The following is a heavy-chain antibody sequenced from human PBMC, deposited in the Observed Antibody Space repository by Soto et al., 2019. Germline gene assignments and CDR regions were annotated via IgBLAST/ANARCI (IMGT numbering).Heavy chain of an antibody. V-gene: IGHV1-18*04. Sequence: QVQLVQSGPEVKNPGASVRVSCVASGYAFTSYGVNWVRKAPGQGLEWMGWIAPHSGRTTYLPKFQGRVTMTADVSTNTAYIELRSLKSDDSGIYFCAKAATGSYHSAYWGQGTVVTVSS. CDR1: GYAFTSYG. CDR3: AKAATGSYHSAY. J-gene: IGHJ4*02. D-gene: IGHD3-10*01. CDR2: IAPHSGRT.